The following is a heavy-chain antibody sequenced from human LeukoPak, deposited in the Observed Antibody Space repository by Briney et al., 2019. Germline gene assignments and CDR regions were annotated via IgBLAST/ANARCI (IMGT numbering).Heavy chain of an antibody. V-gene: IGHV1-2*06. D-gene: IGHD3-3*01. CDR1: GYTFTGYY. CDR2: INPNSGGT. CDR3: ARTAPITVFGVAEGLSDY. Sequence: ASVEVSCKASGYTFTGYYMHWVLQAPGHGLEWMGRINPNSGGTNYAQKFQGRVTMTRDTSISTAYMELSRLRSDDPAVYYCARTAPITVFGVAEGLSDYWGQGTLVTVSS. J-gene: IGHJ4*02.